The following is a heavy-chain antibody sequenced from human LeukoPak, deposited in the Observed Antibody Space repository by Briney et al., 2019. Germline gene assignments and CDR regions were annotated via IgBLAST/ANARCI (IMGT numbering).Heavy chain of an antibody. V-gene: IGHV3-23*01. CDR1: GFTFSSYA. Sequence: GGSLRLSCAASGFTFSSYAMSWVRQAPGKGLEWVSAISGSGGSTHYADSVKGRFTISRDNSKNTLYLQMNSLRAEDTAVYYCAKESLLWFGELLGYFDYWGQGTLVTVSS. D-gene: IGHD3-10*01. CDR3: AKESLLWFGELLGYFDY. J-gene: IGHJ4*02. CDR2: ISGSGGST.